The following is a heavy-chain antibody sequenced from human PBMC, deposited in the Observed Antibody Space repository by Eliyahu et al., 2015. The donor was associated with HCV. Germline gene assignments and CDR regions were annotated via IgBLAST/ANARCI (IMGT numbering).Heavy chain of an antibody. J-gene: IGHJ4*02. CDR2: ISGXGGDT. CDR3: VRVTGLVDTFDF. V-gene: IGHV3-23*01. CDR1: GFXFSTSA. Sequence: EVQLLESGGXLVEPGGSLRLSCAAXGFXFSTSAMGWVRRAPEMGLEWISXISGXGGDTYYADSVKGRFTISRDNSKNTLYLQMNSLRAEDTAEYFCVRVTGLVDTFDFWGQGTHVTVSS. D-gene: IGHD1-26*01.